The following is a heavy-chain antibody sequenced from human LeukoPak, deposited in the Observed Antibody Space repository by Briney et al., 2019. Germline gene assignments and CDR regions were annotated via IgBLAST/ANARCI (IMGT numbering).Heavy chain of an antibody. J-gene: IGHJ3*02. CDR3: ARRLSGSSWYWDAFDI. CDR1: GGSISSYY. Sequence: SETLSLTCTVSGGSISSYYWSWIRQPPGKGLERIGYIYYSGSTNYNPSLKSRVTISVDTSKNQFSLKLSSVTAADTAVYYCARRLSGSSWYWDAFDIWGQGTMVTVSS. V-gene: IGHV4-59*08. CDR2: IYYSGST. D-gene: IGHD6-13*01.